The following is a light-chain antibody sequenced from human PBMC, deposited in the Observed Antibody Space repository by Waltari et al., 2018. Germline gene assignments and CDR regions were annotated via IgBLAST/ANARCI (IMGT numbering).Light chain of an antibody. Sequence: DIQMTQSPSTLSASVGDRVTITCRASQSVSIWLAWYQQKPGRAPKLLIYQESSLESGVPSRFSGRGSGTDFTLTISSLQPDDFATYYCQQYQTSSNTFGQGTKVEI. CDR3: QQYQTSSNT. CDR2: QES. CDR1: QSVSIW. V-gene: IGKV1-5*03. J-gene: IGKJ2*01.